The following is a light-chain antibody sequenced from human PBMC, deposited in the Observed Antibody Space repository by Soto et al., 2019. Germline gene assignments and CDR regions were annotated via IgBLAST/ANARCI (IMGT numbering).Light chain of an antibody. Sequence: DIQMTQSPSSLSASVGDRVTITCQASQSIRNYLNWYQQRPGKAPKLLIYDASNLETGVPSRFSGSGSGRDFSFTISSLQPEDVATYYCQQYDNLITFGGGTKVEIK. J-gene: IGKJ4*01. CDR1: QSIRNY. CDR2: DAS. V-gene: IGKV1-33*01. CDR3: QQYDNLIT.